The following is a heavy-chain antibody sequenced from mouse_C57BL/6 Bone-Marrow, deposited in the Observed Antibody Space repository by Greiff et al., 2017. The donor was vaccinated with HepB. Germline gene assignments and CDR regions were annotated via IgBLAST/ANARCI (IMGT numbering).Heavy chain of an antibody. Sequence: QVQLKQPGAELVKPGASVKLSCKASGYTFTSYWMHWVKQRPGRGLEWIGRIDPNSGGTKYNEKFKSKATLTVDKPSSTAYMQLSSLTSEDSAVYYCARGGNYYGSSYSHWYFDVWGTGTTVTVSS. CDR1: GYTFTSYW. J-gene: IGHJ1*03. CDR3: ARGGNYYGSSYSHWYFDV. D-gene: IGHD1-1*01. V-gene: IGHV1-72*01. CDR2: IDPNSGGT.